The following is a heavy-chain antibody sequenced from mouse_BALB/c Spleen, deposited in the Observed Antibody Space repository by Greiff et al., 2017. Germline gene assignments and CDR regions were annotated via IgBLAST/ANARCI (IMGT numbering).Heavy chain of an antibody. Sequence: VQLQQSGAELVKPGASVKLSCTASGFNIKDTYMHWVKQRPEQGLEWIGRIDPANGNTKYDPKFQGKTTITADTSSNTAYLQLSSLTSEDTAVYYCASSHQAWFAYWGQGTLVTVSA. J-gene: IGHJ3*01. CDR2: IDPANGNT. CDR3: ASSHQAWFAY. CDR1: GFNIKDTY. V-gene: IGHV14-3*02.